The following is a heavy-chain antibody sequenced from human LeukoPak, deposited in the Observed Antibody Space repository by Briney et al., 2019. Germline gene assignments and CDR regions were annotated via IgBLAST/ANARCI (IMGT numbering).Heavy chain of an antibody. CDR3: ARVGVGYRYYSNYEDYYYYYMDV. V-gene: IGHV1-69*05. CDR2: IIPIFGTA. J-gene: IGHJ6*03. Sequence: ASVKVSCKASGGTFSSYAISWVRQAPGQGLEWMGGIIPIFGTANYAQKFQGRVTITTDESTSTAYMELSSLRSEDTAVYYCARVGVGYRYYSNYEDYYYYYMDVWGKGTTVTVSS. CDR1: GGTFSSYA. D-gene: IGHD4-11*01.